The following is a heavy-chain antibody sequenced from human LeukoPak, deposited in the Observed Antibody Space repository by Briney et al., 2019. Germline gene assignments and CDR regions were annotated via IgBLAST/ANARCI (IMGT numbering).Heavy chain of an antibody. CDR1: GFTFSSYA. V-gene: IGHV3-64D*06. CDR3: VKDRAMVRGVMLHYYYGMDV. CDR2: ISSNGGST. Sequence: GGSLRLSCSASGFTFSSYAMHWVRQAPGKGLEYVSAISSNGGSTYYADSVKGRFTISRDNSKNTLYLQMSSLRAEDTAVYYCVKDRAMVRGVMLHYYYGMDVWGKGTTVTVSS. D-gene: IGHD3-10*01. J-gene: IGHJ6*04.